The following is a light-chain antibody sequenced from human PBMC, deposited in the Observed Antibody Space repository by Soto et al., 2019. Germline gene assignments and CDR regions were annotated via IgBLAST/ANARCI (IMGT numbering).Light chain of an antibody. Sequence: QSALTQPASVSGSPGQSITISCTGTSSDIGGYNYFSWYQQHPGKAPKLMIYEVSNRPSGVSNRFSGSKSGNTASLTISGLQAEDEADYYCSSFTTSSSYVFGAGTKLTVL. CDR3: SSFTTSSSYV. J-gene: IGLJ1*01. V-gene: IGLV2-14*01. CDR1: SSDIGGYNY. CDR2: EVS.